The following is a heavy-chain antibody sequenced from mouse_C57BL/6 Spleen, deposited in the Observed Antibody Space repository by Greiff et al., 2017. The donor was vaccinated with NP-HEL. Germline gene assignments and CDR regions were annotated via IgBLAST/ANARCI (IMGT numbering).Heavy chain of an antibody. V-gene: IGHV1-59*01. CDR1: GYTFTSSW. CDR2: IDPSDSYT. Sequence: QVQLQQPGAELVRPGTSVKLSCKASGYTFTSSWMHWVKQRPGQGLEWIGVIDPSDSYTNYNQKFKGKATLTVDTSSSTAYMQLSSLTSEDSAVYYCARRGHYYGSSYDYYAMDYWGQGTSVTVSS. J-gene: IGHJ4*01. D-gene: IGHD1-1*01. CDR3: ARRGHYYGSSYDYYAMDY.